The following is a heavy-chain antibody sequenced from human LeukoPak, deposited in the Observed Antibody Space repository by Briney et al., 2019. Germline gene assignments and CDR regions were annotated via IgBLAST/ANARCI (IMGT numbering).Heavy chain of an antibody. J-gene: IGHJ4*02. Sequence: GGSLRLSCAASGFTFSSYAMTWVRPAPDKGLEWVSAISGSDGSTYYADSVKGRFTISRDDSQYTLYLQMNSLSAEDTAVYYCAKVETSGGANCYALDYWGQGTLVTVSS. CDR3: AKVETSGGANCYALDY. D-gene: IGHD2-2*01. CDR1: GFTFSSYA. CDR2: ISGSDGST. V-gene: IGHV3-23*01.